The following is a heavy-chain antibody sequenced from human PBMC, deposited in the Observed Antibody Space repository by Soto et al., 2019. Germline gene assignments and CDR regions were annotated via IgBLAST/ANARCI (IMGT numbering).Heavy chain of an antibody. CDR1: GFTFSSYA. D-gene: IGHD6-13*01. CDR3: AKSTGYSSSSRYYYYGMDV. J-gene: IGHJ6*02. Sequence: GGSLRLSCAASGFTFSSYAMSWVRQAPGKGLEWVSAISGSGGSTYYADSVKSRFTISRDNSKNTLYLQMNSRRAEDTAVYYCAKSTGYSSSSRYYYYGMDVWGQVTTVTVSS. CDR2: ISGSGGST. V-gene: IGHV3-23*01.